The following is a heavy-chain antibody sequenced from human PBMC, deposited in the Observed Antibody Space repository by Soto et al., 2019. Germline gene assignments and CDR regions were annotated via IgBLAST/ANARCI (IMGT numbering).Heavy chain of an antibody. CDR3: GRDGALGDTAVVDS. CDR2: IWYDGSNK. D-gene: IGHD5-18*01. Sequence: QVQLVESGGGVVQPGTSLRLSCAASGFTFRTYGMHWVRQAPGKGLEWVAVIWYDGSNKYHGDSLKGRFTISRDNSKNALDLQINNLRAEDTAVYYCGRDGALGDTAVVDSWGQGTLVTVSS. V-gene: IGHV3-33*01. CDR1: GFTFRTYG. J-gene: IGHJ4*02.